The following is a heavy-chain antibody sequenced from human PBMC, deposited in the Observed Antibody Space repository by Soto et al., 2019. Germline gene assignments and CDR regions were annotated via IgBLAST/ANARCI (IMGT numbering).Heavy chain of an antibody. Sequence: SVKVSFKASRYTFTSYAMHWVRQAPGQRLEWMGWINAGNGNTKYSQKFQGRVTITRDTSASTAYMELSSLRSEDTAVYYCARTISAPRLHYYYYYGMDVWGQGTTVTVSS. CDR3: ARTISAPRLHYYYYYGMDV. V-gene: IGHV1-3*01. CDR2: INAGNGNT. CDR1: RYTFTSYA. D-gene: IGHD3-3*01. J-gene: IGHJ6*02.